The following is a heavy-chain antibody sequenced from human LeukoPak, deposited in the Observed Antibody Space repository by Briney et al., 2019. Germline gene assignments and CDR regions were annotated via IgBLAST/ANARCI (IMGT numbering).Heavy chain of an antibody. V-gene: IGHV3-23*01. J-gene: IGHJ5*02. D-gene: IGHD5-24*01. Sequence: GGSLRLSCAASGFTFSNYAMSWVRQAPGKGLEWVSAISGSGVTTTYADSVKGRFTISRDNAKNTVYLQLNSLRAEDTAVYYCARDTAEMATISNWFDPWGQGTLVTVSS. CDR3: ARDTAEMATISNWFDP. CDR1: GFTFSNYA. CDR2: ISGSGVTT.